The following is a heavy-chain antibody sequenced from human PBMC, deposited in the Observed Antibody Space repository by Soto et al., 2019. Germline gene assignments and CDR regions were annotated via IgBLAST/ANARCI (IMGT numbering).Heavy chain of an antibody. CDR2: IYYSGST. CDR1: GGSISSYY. V-gene: IGHV4-59*01. Sequence: PSETLSLTCTVSGGSISSYYWSWIRQPPGKGLEWIGYIYYSGSTNYNPSLKSRVTISVDTSKNQFSLKLSSVTAADAAVYYCARDLTTVTTSGYYHYGMDVWGQGTTVTVSS. CDR3: ARDLTTVTTSGYYHYGMDV. J-gene: IGHJ6*02. D-gene: IGHD4-17*01.